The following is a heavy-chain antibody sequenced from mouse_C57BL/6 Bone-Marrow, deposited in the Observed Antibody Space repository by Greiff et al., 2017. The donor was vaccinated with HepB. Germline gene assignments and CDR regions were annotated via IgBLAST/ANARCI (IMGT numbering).Heavy chain of an antibody. CDR3: ARAGYYYGSSRLYYFDY. CDR2: IHPNSGST. CDR1: GNTFPSYW. J-gene: IGHJ2*01. D-gene: IGHD1-1*01. V-gene: IGHV1-64*01. Sequence: VQLQQPGAELVKPGASVKLSCKASGNTFPSYWMHGVKQRPGQGLEWIGMIHPNSGSTNYNEKFKSKATLTVDKSSSTAYMQLSSLTSEDSAVYYCARAGYYYGSSRLYYFDYWGQGTTLTVSS.